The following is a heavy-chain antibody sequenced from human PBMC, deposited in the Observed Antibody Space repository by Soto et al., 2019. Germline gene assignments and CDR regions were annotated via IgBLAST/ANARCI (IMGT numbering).Heavy chain of an antibody. J-gene: IGHJ5*02. CDR3: ATEGDSSGWYNWFDP. D-gene: IGHD3-22*01. V-gene: IGHV1-69*13. CDR1: GGTFSSYA. CDR2: IIPIFGTA. Sequence: SVKVSCKASGGTFSSYAISWVRQAPGQGLEWMGGIIPIFGTANYAQKFQGRVTITADESTSTAYMELSSLRAEDTAVYYCATEGDSSGWYNWFDPWGQGTLVTVSS.